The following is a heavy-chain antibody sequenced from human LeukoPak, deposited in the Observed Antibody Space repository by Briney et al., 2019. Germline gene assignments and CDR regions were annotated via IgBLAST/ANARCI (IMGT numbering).Heavy chain of an antibody. V-gene: IGHV3-23*01. CDR1: GFTFSSYA. CDR3: ANGRDYVWGSYRYIRSFDY. Sequence: PGGSLRLSCAASGFTFSSYAMSWVRQAPGKGLEWVSAISGSGGSTYYADSVKGRFTISRDNSKNTLYLQMNSLRAEDTAVYYCANGRDYVWGSYRYIRSFDYWGQGTLVTVSS. D-gene: IGHD3-16*02. J-gene: IGHJ4*02. CDR2: ISGSGGST.